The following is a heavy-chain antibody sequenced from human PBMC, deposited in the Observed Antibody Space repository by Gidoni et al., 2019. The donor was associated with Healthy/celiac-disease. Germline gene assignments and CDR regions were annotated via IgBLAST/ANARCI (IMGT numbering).Heavy chain of an antibody. V-gene: IGHV4-39*01. D-gene: IGHD6-13*01. CDR3: ARRQAELAAAAHFDY. J-gene: IGHJ4*02. CDR2: ST. Sequence: STYYNPSLKSRVTISVDTSKNQFSLKLSSVTAADTAVYYCARRQAELAAAAHFDYWGQGTLVTVSS.